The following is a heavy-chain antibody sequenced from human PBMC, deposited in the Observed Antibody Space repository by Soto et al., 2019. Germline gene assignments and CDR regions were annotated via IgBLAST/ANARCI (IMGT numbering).Heavy chain of an antibody. J-gene: IGHJ4*02. CDR1: EFTFNSYA. CDR2: IIGSGAIT. V-gene: IGHV3-23*01. D-gene: IGHD2-21*02. Sequence: PGGSLRLSCVASEFTFNSYAMSWVRQAPGMGLEWVSSIIGSGAITYYADSVKGRFTISRDNSKSTLYLQMNSLRVEDTALYYCAQDARDTGGNSGIDYWGQGTLVTVSS. CDR3: AQDARDTGGNSGIDY.